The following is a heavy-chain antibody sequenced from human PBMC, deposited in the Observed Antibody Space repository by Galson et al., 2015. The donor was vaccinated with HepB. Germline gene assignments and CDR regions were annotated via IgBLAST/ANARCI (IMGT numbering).Heavy chain of an antibody. J-gene: IGHJ4*02. CDR3: VRIPRCTSSYCYLGIDD. V-gene: IGHV2-26*01. D-gene: IGHD2-2*01. CDR2: IFSNGEK. Sequence: PALVNPTQTLTLTCTVSGFSLPNARMGMSWIRQPPGKALEWLAHIFSNGEKSYKTSLKRSLTISSDTSKSQVVLTMTNMDPVDTATYYCVRIPRCTSSYCYLGIDDWGQGTLVTVAS. CDR1: GFSLPNARMG.